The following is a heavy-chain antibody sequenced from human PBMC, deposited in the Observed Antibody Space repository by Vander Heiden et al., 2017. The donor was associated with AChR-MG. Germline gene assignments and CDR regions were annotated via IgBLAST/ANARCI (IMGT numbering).Heavy chain of an antibody. CDR2: IIPILGIA. D-gene: IGHD2-15*01. CDR3: AILYCSGGSCYSPGSTYYYYGMDV. CDR1: GGTFSSYA. V-gene: IGHV1-69*04. Sequence: QVQLVQSGAEVKKPGSWVKVSCKASGGTFSSYAISWVRTAPGRVLEWMVRIIPILGIANYAQKFQGRVTITADKSTSTAYMELSSLRSEDTAVYYCAILYCSGGSCYSPGSTYYYYGMDVWGQGTTVTVSS. J-gene: IGHJ6*02.